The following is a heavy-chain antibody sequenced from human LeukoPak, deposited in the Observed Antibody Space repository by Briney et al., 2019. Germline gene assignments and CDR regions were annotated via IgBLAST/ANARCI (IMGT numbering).Heavy chain of an antibody. Sequence: PGGSLRLSCAASGFTFSYYAMHWVRQAPGKGLEWVAVTSHDETNKYYAGSVKGRFTISRDNAKNSLYLQMNSLRAEDTAVYYCARVSIENWYMDVWGKGTTVTVSS. D-gene: IGHD1-1*01. CDR1: GFTFSYYA. CDR3: ARVSIENWYMDV. CDR2: TSHDETNK. J-gene: IGHJ6*03. V-gene: IGHV3-30*04.